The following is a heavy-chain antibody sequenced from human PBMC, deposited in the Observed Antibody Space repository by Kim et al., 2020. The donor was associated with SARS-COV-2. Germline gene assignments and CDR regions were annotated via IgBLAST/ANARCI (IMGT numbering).Heavy chain of an antibody. CDR2: IYYSGST. J-gene: IGHJ3*02. V-gene: IGHV4-39*07. CDR3: ARPEGGELERDAFGI. Sequence: SETLSLTCTVYGGSISSSSYYWGWIRQPPGKGLEWIGSIYYSGSTYYTPSLKRRVTISVDTTKNQFSLTLSSVTDADTAVYYCARPEGGELERDAFGIWGQGTMVTVSS. CDR1: GGSISSSSYY. D-gene: IGHD1-1*01.